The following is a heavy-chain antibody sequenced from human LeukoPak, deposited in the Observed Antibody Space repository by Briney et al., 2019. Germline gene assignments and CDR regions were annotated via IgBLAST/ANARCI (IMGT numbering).Heavy chain of an antibody. Sequence: SETLSLTCSVSGDSVTRFHWTWIRQPPGKGLEWIGHIYSGGSPDYNPSLKSRVTILLDTTKNQFSLKLSSETAADTAVYYCARDVLTILRGVAINYYGMDVWGQGTTVTVSS. CDR1: GDSVTRFH. D-gene: IGHD3-10*01. J-gene: IGHJ6*02. CDR2: IYSGGSP. CDR3: ARDVLTILRGVAINYYGMDV. V-gene: IGHV4-59*02.